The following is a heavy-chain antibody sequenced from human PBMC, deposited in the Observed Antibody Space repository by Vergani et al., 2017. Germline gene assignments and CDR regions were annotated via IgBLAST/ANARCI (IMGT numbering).Heavy chain of an antibody. CDR1: GGSFSGYY. J-gene: IGHJ4*02. V-gene: IGHV4-34*01. D-gene: IGHD2-15*01. Sequence: QVQLQQWGAGLLKPSETLSLTCAVYGGSFSGYYWSWIRQPPGKGLEWIGEINHSGSTNYNPSLKSRVTISVDTSKNQCSLKLSSVTAADTAVYYCARGFASVVAADYWGQGTLVTVSS. CDR2: INHSGST. CDR3: ARGFASVVAADY.